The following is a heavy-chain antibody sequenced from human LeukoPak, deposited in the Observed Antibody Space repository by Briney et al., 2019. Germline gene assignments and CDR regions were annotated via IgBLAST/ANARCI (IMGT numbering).Heavy chain of an antibody. V-gene: IGHV3-21*01. CDR1: GFTVSSNY. CDR2: ISSSSSYI. CDR3: ARDLIVSGDAFDI. Sequence: GGSLRLSCAASGFTVSSNYMSWVRQAPGKGLEWVSSISSSSSYIYYADSVKGRFTISKDNAKNSLYLQMNSLRAEDTAVYYCARDLIVSGDAFDIWGQGTMVTVSS. J-gene: IGHJ3*02. D-gene: IGHD2/OR15-2a*01.